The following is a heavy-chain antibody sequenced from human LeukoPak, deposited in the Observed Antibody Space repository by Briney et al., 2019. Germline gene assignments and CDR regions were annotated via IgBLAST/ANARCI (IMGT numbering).Heavy chain of an antibody. Sequence: ASVKVSCKASGGTFSSYAISWVRQAPGQGLEWMGGIIPTFGTANYAQKFQGRVTITADRSTSTAYMELSSLRSEDTAVYYCAREAVAGYRWFDPWGQGTLVTVSS. CDR1: GGTFSSYA. V-gene: IGHV1-69*06. CDR2: IIPTFGTA. D-gene: IGHD6-19*01. J-gene: IGHJ5*02. CDR3: AREAVAGYRWFDP.